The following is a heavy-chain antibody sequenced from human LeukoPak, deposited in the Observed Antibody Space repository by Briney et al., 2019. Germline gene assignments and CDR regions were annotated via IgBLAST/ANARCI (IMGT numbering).Heavy chain of an antibody. J-gene: IGHJ6*03. D-gene: IGHD6-13*01. V-gene: IGHV4-34*01. Sequence: SETLSLTCAVYGGSFSGYYWSWIRQPPGKGLEWIGEINHSGSTNYNPSLKSRVTMSVDTSKNQFSLNLSSVTAADTAVYYCARTYYSIYFDYMDVWGNGTTVTISS. CDR1: GGSFSGYY. CDR2: INHSGST. CDR3: ARTYYSIYFDYMDV.